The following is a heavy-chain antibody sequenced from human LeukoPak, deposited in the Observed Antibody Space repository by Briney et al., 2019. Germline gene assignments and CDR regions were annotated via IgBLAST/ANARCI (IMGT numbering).Heavy chain of an antibody. CDR3: TALGAASEY. CDR1: GLTFGNAW. D-gene: IGHD2-15*01. Sequence: GGSLRLSCVGSGLTFGNAWMSWIRQAPGKGLQWVGHIKSKTDGGTTEYAAPVKGRFTISRDDSKNTLYLQMNSLKNEDAALYYCTALGAASEYWGQGALVTVSS. J-gene: IGHJ4*02. V-gene: IGHV3-15*01. CDR2: IKSKTDGGTT.